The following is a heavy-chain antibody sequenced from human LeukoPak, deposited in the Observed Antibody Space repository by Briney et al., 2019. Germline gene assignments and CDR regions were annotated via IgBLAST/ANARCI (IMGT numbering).Heavy chain of an antibody. J-gene: IGHJ4*02. CDR3: ARGFAVVTPFDY. Sequence: SETLSLTCAVYGGSFSGYYWSWIRQPPGKGLEWIGEINHSESTNYNPSLKSRVTISVDTSKNQFSLKLSSVTAADTAVYYCARGFAVVTPFDYWGQGTLVTVSS. D-gene: IGHD4-23*01. CDR1: GGSFSGYY. V-gene: IGHV4-34*01. CDR2: INHSEST.